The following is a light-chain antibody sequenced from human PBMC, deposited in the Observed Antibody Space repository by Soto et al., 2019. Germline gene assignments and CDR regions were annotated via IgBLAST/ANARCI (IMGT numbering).Light chain of an antibody. V-gene: IGKV3-20*01. CDR3: QQYGGSSLYT. CDR1: QSVSSSY. CDR2: GVS. J-gene: IGKJ2*01. Sequence: EIVLTQSPGTLSLSPGERATLSCRASQSVSSSYLGWYQQKPGQAPRLLIYGVSTRATGIPDRFSGSGSGTDFTLTISRLDPEDFAVYYCQQYGGSSLYTFGQGTKLEIK.